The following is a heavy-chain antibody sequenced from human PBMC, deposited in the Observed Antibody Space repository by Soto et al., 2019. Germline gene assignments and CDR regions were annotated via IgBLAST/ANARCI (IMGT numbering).Heavy chain of an antibody. J-gene: IGHJ4*02. V-gene: IGHV3-21*06. CDR3: ARRAVTTYHFFDY. CDR1: GFTFSSFD. Sequence: PGGSLRLSCATSGFTFSSFDMAWVRQAPGKGLEWVSSIHRASTYIYYADSVRGRFTISRDNAKSSLYLQMNSLTVEDTAVYYCARRAVTTYHFFDYWGQGALVNV. CDR2: IHRASTYI. D-gene: IGHD4-17*01.